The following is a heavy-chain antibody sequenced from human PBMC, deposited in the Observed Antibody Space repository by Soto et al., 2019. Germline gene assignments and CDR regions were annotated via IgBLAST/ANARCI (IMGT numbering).Heavy chain of an antibody. D-gene: IGHD4-17*01. J-gene: IGHJ4*02. V-gene: IGHV3-30*03. CDR1: GFTVSTYG. CDR3: AGEVGSGY. CDR2: ISRDGGTK. Sequence: QVQLVESGGGVVQPGRSLRLSCAVSGFTVSTYGMHWVRQAPGKGLEWVAVISRDGGTKYYADSVKGRFTISRDNSRNTLFLEMNSLGGDDMAVYYCAGEVGSGYWGQGTLVTVSS.